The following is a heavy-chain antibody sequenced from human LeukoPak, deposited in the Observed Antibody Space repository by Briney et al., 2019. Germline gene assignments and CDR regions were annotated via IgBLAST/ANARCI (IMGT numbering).Heavy chain of an antibody. J-gene: IGHJ3*02. CDR1: GFTFSSYA. V-gene: IGHV3-30-3*01. D-gene: IGHD1-26*01. CDR2: ISYDGSNK. CDR3: ARDGRVDPVGAGAFDI. Sequence: GGSLRLSCAASGFTFSSYAMHWVRQAPGKGLEWVAVISYDGSNKYYADSVKGRFTISRDNSKNTLYLQMNSLRAEDTAVYYCARDGRVDPVGAGAFDIWGQGTMVTVSS.